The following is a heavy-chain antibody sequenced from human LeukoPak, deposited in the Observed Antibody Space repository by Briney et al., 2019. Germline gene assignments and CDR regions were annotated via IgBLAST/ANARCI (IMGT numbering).Heavy chain of an antibody. V-gene: IGHV1-8*03. CDR3: ATSPISYSSSSGTIDP. J-gene: IGHJ5*02. CDR2: MNPNSGNT. D-gene: IGHD6-6*01. Sequence: ASVKVSCKASGYTFTSYDINWVRQATGQGLEWMGWMNPNSGNTGYAQKFQGRVTITRNTSISTAYMELSSLRSEDTAVYYCATSPISYSSSSGTIDPWGQGTLVTVSS. CDR1: GYTFTSYD.